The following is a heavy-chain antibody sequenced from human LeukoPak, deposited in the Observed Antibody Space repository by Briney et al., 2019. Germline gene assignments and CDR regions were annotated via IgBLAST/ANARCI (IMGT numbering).Heavy chain of an antibody. CDR2: IYTSGST. Sequence: SETLSLTCTVSGGSISSGSYYGSWIRQPAGKGLEWIGRIYTSGSTNYNPSLKSRVTISVDTSKNQFSLKLSSVTAADTAVYYCARSTMIEENWFDPWGQGTLVTVSS. J-gene: IGHJ5*02. CDR1: GGSISSGSYY. D-gene: IGHD3-22*01. V-gene: IGHV4-61*02. CDR3: ARSTMIEENWFDP.